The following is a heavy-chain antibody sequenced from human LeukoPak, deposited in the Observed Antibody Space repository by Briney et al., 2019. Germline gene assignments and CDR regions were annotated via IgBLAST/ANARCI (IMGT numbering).Heavy chain of an antibody. J-gene: IGHJ5*02. D-gene: IGHD6-13*01. CDR2: ISGSGGST. Sequence: AGGSLRLSCAASGFTFSSYSMSWVRQAPGKGLEWVSAISGSGGSTYYADSVKGRFTISRDNSKNTLYLQMNSLRAEDTAVYYCAKVWSSSWTNWFDPWGQGTLVTVSS. CDR3: AKVWSSSWTNWFDP. CDR1: GFTFSSYS. V-gene: IGHV3-23*01.